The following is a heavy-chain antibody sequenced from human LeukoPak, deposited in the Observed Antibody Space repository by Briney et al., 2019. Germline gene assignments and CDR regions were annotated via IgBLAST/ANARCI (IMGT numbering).Heavy chain of an antibody. CDR3: ARGTFEYSSSSGFGY. CDR2: IIPIFGTA. CDR1: GGTFSSYA. D-gene: IGHD6-6*01. V-gene: IGHV1-69*05. Sequence: SVKVSCKASGGTFSSYAISWVRQAPGQGLEWMGGIIPIFGTANYAQKFQGRVTITTDESTSTAYMELSSLRSEDTAVYYCARGTFEYSSSSGFGYWGQGTLVTVSS. J-gene: IGHJ4*02.